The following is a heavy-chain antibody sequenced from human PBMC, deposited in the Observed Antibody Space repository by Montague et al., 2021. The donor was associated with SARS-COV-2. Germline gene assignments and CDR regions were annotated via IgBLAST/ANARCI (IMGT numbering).Heavy chain of an antibody. CDR3: ARVFPRWLQFDPYFDY. CDR2: IYYSGST. Sequence: SETLSLICTVSGGSISSYYWSWIRQPPGKGLEWIGYIYYSGSTNYNPSLKSRVTISVDTSKNQFSLKLSSVTAADTAVYYCARVFPRWLQFDPYFDYWGQGTPVTVSS. J-gene: IGHJ4*02. D-gene: IGHD5-24*01. CDR1: GGSISSYY. V-gene: IGHV4-59*01.